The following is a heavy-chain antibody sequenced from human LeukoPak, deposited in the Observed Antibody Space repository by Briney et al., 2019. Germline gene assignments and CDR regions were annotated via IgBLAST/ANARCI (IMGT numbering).Heavy chain of an antibody. CDR2: MNPNSGNT. CDR1: GYTFTSYA. CDR3: ARGLRFLEWLLLDYYYGMDV. V-gene: IGHV1-8*01. D-gene: IGHD3-3*01. Sequence: ASVKVSCKASGYTFTSYAINWVRQAPGQGLEWMGWMNPNSGNTAYAQKFQGRVTMTRNTSISTAYMELSSLRSEDTAVYYCARGLRFLEWLLLDYYYGMDVWGQGTTVTVSS. J-gene: IGHJ6*02.